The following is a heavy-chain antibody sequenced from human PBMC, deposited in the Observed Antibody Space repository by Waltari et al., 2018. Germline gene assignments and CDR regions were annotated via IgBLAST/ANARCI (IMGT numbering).Heavy chain of an antibody. CDR3: ARVTRGSGRKPSISDRQLYYYMDV. V-gene: IGHV3-48*04. CDR1: GFTFSSYS. D-gene: IGHD3-10*01. Sequence: EVQLVESGGGLVQPGGSLRLSCAASGFTFSSYSMNWVRQAPGKGLEWVSYISSSSSTIYYSDSVKGRLTISRDNAKNSLYLQMNSLRAEDTAVYYCARVTRGSGRKPSISDRQLYYYMDVWGKGTTVTISS. J-gene: IGHJ6*03. CDR2: ISSSSSTI.